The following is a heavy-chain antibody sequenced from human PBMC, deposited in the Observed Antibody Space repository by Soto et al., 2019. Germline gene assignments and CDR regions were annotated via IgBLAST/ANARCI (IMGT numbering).Heavy chain of an antibody. D-gene: IGHD6-13*01. CDR2: INHSGST. Sequence: SETLSLTCAVYGGSFSGYYWSWIRQPPGKGLEWIGEINHSGSTNYNPSLKSRVTISVDTSKNQFSLKLSSVTAADTAVYYCARGLSIAAAGVAFDIWGQGKMVTV. V-gene: IGHV4-34*01. CDR3: ARGLSIAAAGVAFDI. CDR1: GGSFSGYY. J-gene: IGHJ3*02.